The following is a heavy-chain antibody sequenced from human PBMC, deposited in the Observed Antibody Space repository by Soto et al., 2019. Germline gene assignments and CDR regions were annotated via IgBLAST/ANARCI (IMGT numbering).Heavy chain of an antibody. J-gene: IGHJ5*02. CDR1: GGSFSGYY. V-gene: IGHV4-34*01. CDR2: IYHSGST. D-gene: IGHD1-1*01. Sequence: PSETLSLTCAVYGGSFSGYYWSWIRQPPGKGLEWIGEIYHSGSTNHNPSLKSRVTISVDTSKNQFSLKLSSVTAADTAVYYCARGSKGRYKINWFDPWGQGTLVTVSS. CDR3: ARGSKGRYKINWFDP.